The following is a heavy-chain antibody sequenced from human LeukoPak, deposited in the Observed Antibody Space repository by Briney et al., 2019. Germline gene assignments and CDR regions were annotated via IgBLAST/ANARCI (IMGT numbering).Heavy chain of an antibody. CDR3: ARDGGVAPHNWFDP. V-gene: IGHV4-39*07. Sequence: PSETLSLTCTVSSGSISTSNYYWGWVRQPPGKGLEWIGYIYYSVNTYYSPSLKSRVTISVDTSKNQFSLKLSSVTAADTAVYYCARDGGVAPHNWFDPWGQGTLVTVSS. CDR2: IYYSVNT. D-gene: IGHD2-8*02. J-gene: IGHJ5*02. CDR1: SGSISTSNYY.